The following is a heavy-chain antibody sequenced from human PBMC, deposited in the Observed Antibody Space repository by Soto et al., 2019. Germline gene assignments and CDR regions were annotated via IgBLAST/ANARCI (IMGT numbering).Heavy chain of an antibody. CDR3: ARHPQNPHYGDSSDF. D-gene: IGHD4-17*01. CDR1: GASISDYY. Sequence: QVQLQESGPGLVKPSETLSLTCIVSGASISDYYWSWNRQPPGKGLEWIGYIYYGGSTNYNPALNSRVAISVETSNHQFPLTVRSVTAADTAVYSCARHPQNPHYGDSSDFWGQGTLVTVSS. CDR2: IYYGGST. J-gene: IGHJ4*02. V-gene: IGHV4-59*08.